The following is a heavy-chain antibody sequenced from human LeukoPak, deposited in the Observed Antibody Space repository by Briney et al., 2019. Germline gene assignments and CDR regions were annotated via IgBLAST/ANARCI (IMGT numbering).Heavy chain of an antibody. CDR3: AREGGYSSSWIDY. Sequence: PSETLSLTCTVSGGSISSYYWSWIRQPPGKGLEWIGYIYYSGSTNYNPSLKSRVTISADTSKNQFSLKLSSVTAADTAVYYCAREGGYSSSWIDYWGQGTLVTVSS. CDR1: GGSISSYY. CDR2: IYYSGST. D-gene: IGHD6-13*01. J-gene: IGHJ4*02. V-gene: IGHV4-59*01.